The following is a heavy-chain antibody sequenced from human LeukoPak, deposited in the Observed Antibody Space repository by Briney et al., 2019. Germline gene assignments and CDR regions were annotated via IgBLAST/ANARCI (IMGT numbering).Heavy chain of an antibody. CDR3: ATEANSGSYSDY. V-gene: IGHV3-30*02. D-gene: IGHD1-26*01. J-gene: IGHJ4*02. CDR1: GFTFSSYW. CDR2: IRYDGSNK. Sequence: PGGSLRLSCAASGFTFSSYWMSWVRQAPGKGLEWVAFIRYDGSNKYYADSVKGRFTISRDNSKSTLYLQMNSLRAEDTAIYYCATEANSGSYSDYWGQGTLVTVSS.